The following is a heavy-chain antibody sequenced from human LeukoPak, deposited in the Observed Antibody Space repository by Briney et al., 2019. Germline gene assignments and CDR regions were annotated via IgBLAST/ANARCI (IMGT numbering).Heavy chain of an antibody. CDR2: ISGSGGST. J-gene: IGHJ5*02. D-gene: IGHD5-18*01. Sequence: GGSLRLSCAASGFTFSSYAMSWVRQAPGKGLEWVSAISGSGGSTYYADSVKGRFTISRDNCKNTLYLQMNSLRAEDTAVYYCAKGRGYSYGYRGNWFDPWGQGTLVTVSS. V-gene: IGHV3-23*01. CDR1: GFTFSSYA. CDR3: AKGRGYSYGYRGNWFDP.